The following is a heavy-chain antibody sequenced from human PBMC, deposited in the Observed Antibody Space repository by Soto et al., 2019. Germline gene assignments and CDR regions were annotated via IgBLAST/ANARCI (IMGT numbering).Heavy chain of an antibody. CDR1: GFTFSNYA. J-gene: IGHJ4*02. CDR3: ARWLQLPKHFDY. V-gene: IGHV3-23*01. Sequence: LRLSCAASGFTFSNYALSLVGQAPEKGLEWVSAISGSDTGTYYADSVKGRFTISRDNSKNTLYLQMNSLRAEDTAVYYCARWLQLPKHFDYWGQGTLVTVSS. CDR2: ISGSDTGT. D-gene: IGHD5-12*01.